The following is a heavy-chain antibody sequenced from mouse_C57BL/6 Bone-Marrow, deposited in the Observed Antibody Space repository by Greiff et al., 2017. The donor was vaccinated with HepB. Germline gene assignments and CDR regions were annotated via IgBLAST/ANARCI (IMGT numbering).Heavy chain of an antibody. CDR3: ARNEYGGYYQAWFAY. J-gene: IGHJ3*01. CDR2: IDPSDSDT. D-gene: IGHD2-3*01. V-gene: IGHV1-69*01. CDR1: GYTFTSYW. Sequence: VQLQQPGAELVMPGASVKLSCKASGYTFTSYWMHWVKQRPGQGLEWIGEIDPSDSDTNYNQKFKGKSTLTVDKSSSTAYMQLSSLTSEDSAVYYCARNEYGGYYQAWFAYWGQGTLVTVSA.